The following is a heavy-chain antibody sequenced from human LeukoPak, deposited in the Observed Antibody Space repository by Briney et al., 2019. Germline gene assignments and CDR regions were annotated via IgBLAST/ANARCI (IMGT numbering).Heavy chain of an antibody. Sequence: AGGSLRPSCAASGFAFSTYDMHWVRQAPGKGLEWVAFIRYDGSNKYYADSVKGRFTISRDNSKNTLFLQMNILRAEDTAVYYCAKSTTYYYDSSDHYPYSTGDWGQGTLVTVSS. D-gene: IGHD3-22*01. CDR1: GFAFSTYD. V-gene: IGHV3-30*02. CDR2: IRYDGSNK. J-gene: IGHJ4*02. CDR3: AKSTTYYYDSSDHYPYSTGD.